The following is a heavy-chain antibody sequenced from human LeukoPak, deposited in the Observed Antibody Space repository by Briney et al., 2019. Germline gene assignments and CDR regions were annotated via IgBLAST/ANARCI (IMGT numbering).Heavy chain of an antibody. CDR2: ITGHSSTI. CDR3: ARDFAYGGNFDY. J-gene: IGHJ4*02. V-gene: IGHV3-48*01. D-gene: IGHD4-23*01. CDR1: GFTFSSYG. Sequence: GGSLRLSCAASGFTFSSYGMSWVRQAPGKGLEWVSYITGHSSTIYYADSVKGRFTISRDNAKNSLYLQMNSLRAEDTAMYYCARDFAYGGNFDYWGQGTLVTVSS.